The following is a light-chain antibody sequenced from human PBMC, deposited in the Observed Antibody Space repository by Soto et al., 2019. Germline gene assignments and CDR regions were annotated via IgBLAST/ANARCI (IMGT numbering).Light chain of an antibody. CDR2: TAS. Sequence: DIQLTQSPSFLSASLGDRVTLTCRASQGISNYLAWYKQKPGKAPNLLIHTASSLQTGVPSRFSGSGSGTEFTLTISSLKPEDFETYYCQQRHSYPITFGQGTRLEIK. V-gene: IGKV1-9*01. CDR3: QQRHSYPIT. J-gene: IGKJ5*01. CDR1: QGISNY.